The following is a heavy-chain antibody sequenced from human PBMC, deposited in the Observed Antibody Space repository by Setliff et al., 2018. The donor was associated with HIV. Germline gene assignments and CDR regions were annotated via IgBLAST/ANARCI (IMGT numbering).Heavy chain of an antibody. D-gene: IGHD3-22*01. CDR2: IYYTGTT. Sequence: SETLSLTCTVSGGSISSRSNYWGWIHQPPGKGLEWIGTIYYTGTTYYNPSLQSRVTLSVDTSKNQFSLKLSSVTAADTAFYYCAKPYYDISGYYFYYFDYWGQGTLVTVSS. CDR1: GGSISSRSNY. CDR3: AKPYYDISGYYFYYFDY. J-gene: IGHJ4*02. V-gene: IGHV4-39*01.